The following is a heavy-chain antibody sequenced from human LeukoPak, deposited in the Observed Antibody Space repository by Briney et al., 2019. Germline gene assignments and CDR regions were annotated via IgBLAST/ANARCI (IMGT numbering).Heavy chain of an antibody. CDR2: IHISGGS. CDR1: GGSLSSHY. Sequence: PSESLSLTCSVAGGSLSSHYWSWIRQPAGEGLEWIGRIHISGGSKYNPSLKSRVTMSVDTSKNHFSLRLSSVTAADMAVYYCARERVVGEVSNKYGVDVWGQGTIVTVSS. J-gene: IGHJ6*02. CDR3: ARERVVGEVSNKYGVDV. V-gene: IGHV4-4*07. D-gene: IGHD3-10*01.